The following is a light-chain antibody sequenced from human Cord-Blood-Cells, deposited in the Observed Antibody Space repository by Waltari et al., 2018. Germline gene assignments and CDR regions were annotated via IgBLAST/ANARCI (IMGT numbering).Light chain of an antibody. Sequence: EIVLTQSPGTLSLSPGGSATLSCRASQSVSSSYLAWYQQKPGQAPRLLIYGASSRATGIPDRFSGSGSGTDFTLTISRLEPEDFAVYYCQQYGSSPYTFGQGTKLEIK. CDR1: QSVSSSY. CDR2: GAS. CDR3: QQYGSSPYT. J-gene: IGKJ2*01. V-gene: IGKV3-20*01.